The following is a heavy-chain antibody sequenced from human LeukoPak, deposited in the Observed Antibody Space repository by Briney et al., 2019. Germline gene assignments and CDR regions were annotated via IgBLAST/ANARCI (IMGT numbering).Heavy chain of an antibody. Sequence: PGGSLRLSCAASGFTFSTYWMHWVRQAPGKGPVWVSRINSDGRITTYADSVKGRFTISRDNAKNILYLQINSLTAEDTAVYYCAREEAPVEGDDAFDFWGQGTTVTVSS. CDR1: GFTFSTYW. CDR3: AREEAPVEGDDAFDF. CDR2: INSDGRIT. V-gene: IGHV3-74*01. D-gene: IGHD3-16*01. J-gene: IGHJ3*01.